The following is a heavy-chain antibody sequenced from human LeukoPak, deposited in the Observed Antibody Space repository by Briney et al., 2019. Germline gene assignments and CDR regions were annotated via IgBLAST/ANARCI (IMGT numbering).Heavy chain of an antibody. V-gene: IGHV1-18*01. CDR1: GYTFTSYG. Sequence: GASVKVSCKASGYTFTSYGISWVRQAPGQGLEWMGWISAYNGNTKYAQKLQGRVTMTTDTSTSTVYMELRSLRSDDTAVYYCVREICSGDSCYFDYWGQGTLVTVSS. CDR3: VREICSGDSCYFDY. D-gene: IGHD2-15*01. CDR2: ISAYNGNT. J-gene: IGHJ4*02.